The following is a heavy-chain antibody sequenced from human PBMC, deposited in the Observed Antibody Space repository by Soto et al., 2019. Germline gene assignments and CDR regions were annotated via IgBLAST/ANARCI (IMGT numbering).Heavy chain of an antibody. CDR3: ARDGRMPPDLGGYYFYGMDV. V-gene: IGHV4-61*01. D-gene: IGHD2-15*01. CDR1: GGSVSSINYY. J-gene: IGHJ6*02. CDR2: VYYSGDT. Sequence: KTSETLSLTCTVSGGSVSSINYYWSWIRQPPGRGLEWIGYVYYSGDTNYNPSLKSRVSISVDSSNNQFSLKLNSVTAADTAVYYCARDGRMPPDLGGYYFYGMDVWGQGTTVTVSS.